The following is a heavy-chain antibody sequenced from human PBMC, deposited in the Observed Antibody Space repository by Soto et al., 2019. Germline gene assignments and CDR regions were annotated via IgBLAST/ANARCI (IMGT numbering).Heavy chain of an antibody. D-gene: IGHD6-19*01. V-gene: IGHV1-18*04. CDR3: ARYRGEPDAVAGRGDWFDP. J-gene: IGHJ5*02. CDR1: GYTFTSYG. Sequence: QVQLVQSGAEVKKPGASVKVSCKSSGYTFTSYGISWVRQAPGQGLEWMGWISAYNGNTNYAQKLQGRVTMTTDTSTSTAYMELRSLRSDDTAVYYCARYRGEPDAVAGRGDWFDPWGQGTLVTVSS. CDR2: ISAYNGNT.